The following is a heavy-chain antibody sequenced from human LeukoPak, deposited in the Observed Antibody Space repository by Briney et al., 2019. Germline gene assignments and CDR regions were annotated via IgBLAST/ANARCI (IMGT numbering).Heavy chain of an antibody. CDR2: IKQDGSDI. CDR1: GFNFNSYW. V-gene: IGHV3-7*04. Sequence: GGSLRLSCEASGFNFNSYWMSWVRQAPGKGLECVANIKQDGSDIYFVDSVKGRFTISRDNAKNSLYLQMNSLRGEDTAVYYCARARYGSGGYFFDFWGQGTLVTVSS. D-gene: IGHD3-10*01. CDR3: ARARYGSGGYFFDF. J-gene: IGHJ4*02.